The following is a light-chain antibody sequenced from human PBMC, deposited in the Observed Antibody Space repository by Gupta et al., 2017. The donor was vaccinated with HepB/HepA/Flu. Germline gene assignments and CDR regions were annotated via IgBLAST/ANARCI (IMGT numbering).Light chain of an antibody. CDR1: QSIS. V-gene: IGKV1-39*01. Sequence: DIQMTQSPSSLSASVGDRVTITCRASQSISLNWYQQKPGKAPKLLIYAASNLQSGVPSRFSGSGSGTDFTLTISSLQPEDFATYYCQESYSTPFTFGPGTKVEIK. J-gene: IGKJ3*01. CDR2: AAS. CDR3: QESYSTPFT.